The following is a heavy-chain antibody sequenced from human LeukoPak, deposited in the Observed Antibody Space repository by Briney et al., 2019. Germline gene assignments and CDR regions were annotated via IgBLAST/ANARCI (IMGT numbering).Heavy chain of an antibody. V-gene: IGHV3-23*01. Sequence: GASLRLSCAASGFTLNNYDMNWVRQAPGKGLEWVSAISGSGGTTYYADSVKGRFTISRDNSKNTLYLQMNSLRVEDTAVYYCAKDRVAVADTVRYNWFDPWGQGTLVTVSS. CDR1: GFTLNNYD. CDR2: ISGSGGTT. J-gene: IGHJ5*02. CDR3: AKDRVAVADTVRYNWFDP. D-gene: IGHD6-19*01.